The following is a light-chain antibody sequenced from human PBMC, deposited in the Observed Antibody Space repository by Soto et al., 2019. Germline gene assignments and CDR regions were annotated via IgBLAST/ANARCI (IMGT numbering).Light chain of an antibody. CDR1: SSDVGAYNY. Sequence: QSVLTQPASVSGSPGQSITTSCTGTSSDVGAYNYVSWYQHHPGKVHQLMIYDVSNRPSGVSNRFSGSKSGNTASLTISWFQAEDEADYYCSSYTSSNTDVFGTGTKVTV. CDR3: SSYTSSNTDV. J-gene: IGLJ1*01. CDR2: DVS. V-gene: IGLV2-14*03.